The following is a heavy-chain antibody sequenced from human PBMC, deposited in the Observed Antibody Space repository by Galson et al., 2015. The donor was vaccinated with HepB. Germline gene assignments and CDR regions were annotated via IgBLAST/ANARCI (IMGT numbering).Heavy chain of an antibody. CDR3: ARRVSGWYRLGFDY. V-gene: IGHV4-59*08. CDR2: IYYSGST. CDR1: GGSISSYY. D-gene: IGHD6-19*01. J-gene: IGHJ4*02. Sequence: LSLTCTVSGGSISSYYWSWIRQPPGKGLEWVGYIYYSGSTNYNPSLKSRVTISVDTSKNQFSLKLSSVTAADTAVYYCARRVSGWYRLGFDYWGQGTLVTVSS.